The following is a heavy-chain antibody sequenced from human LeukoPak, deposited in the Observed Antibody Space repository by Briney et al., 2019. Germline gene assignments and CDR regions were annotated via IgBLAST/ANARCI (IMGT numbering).Heavy chain of an antibody. D-gene: IGHD3-22*01. Sequence: GESLKISCKGSGYSFTSYWIGWVRQMPGKGLEWMGIIYPGDSDTRYSPSFQGQVTISADKSISTAYLQWSSLKASDTAMYYCARVDWGGYDSSGYYSYGYWGQGTLVTVSS. CDR1: GYSFTSYW. CDR3: ARVDWGGYDSSGYYSYGY. V-gene: IGHV5-51*01. J-gene: IGHJ4*02. CDR2: IYPGDSDT.